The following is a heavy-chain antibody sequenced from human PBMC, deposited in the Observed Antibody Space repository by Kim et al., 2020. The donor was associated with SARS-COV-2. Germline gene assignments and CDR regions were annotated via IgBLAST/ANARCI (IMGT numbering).Heavy chain of an antibody. Sequence: YYNPSLKSRVTISVDTSKNHFSLKLSSVTAADTAVYYCARLFSYYAMDVWGQGTTVTVSS. V-gene: IGHV4-39*02. CDR3: ARLFSYYAMDV. J-gene: IGHJ6*02.